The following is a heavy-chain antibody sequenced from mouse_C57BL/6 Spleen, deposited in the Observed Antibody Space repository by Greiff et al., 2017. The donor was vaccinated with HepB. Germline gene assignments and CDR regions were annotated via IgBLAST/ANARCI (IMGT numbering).Heavy chain of an antibody. Sequence: APGGVDFSRYWMSWVRRAPGKGLEWIGEINPDSSTINYAPSLKDKFIISRDNAKNTLYLQMSKVRSEDTALYYCASNWDVGAMDYWGQGTSVTVTS. CDR2: INPDSSTI. J-gene: IGHJ4*01. D-gene: IGHD4-1*01. CDR3: ASNWDVGAMDY. CDR1: GVDFSRYW. V-gene: IGHV4-1*01.